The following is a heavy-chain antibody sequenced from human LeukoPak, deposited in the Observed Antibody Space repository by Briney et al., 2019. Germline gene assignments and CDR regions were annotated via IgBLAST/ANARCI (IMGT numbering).Heavy chain of an antibody. CDR2: ISAYNGNT. D-gene: IGHD3-10*01. Sequence: ASVKVSCKASGYTFTSYDINWVRQATGQGLEWMGWISAYNGNTNYAQKLQGRVTMTTDTSTSTAYMELRSLRPDDTAVYYCARSLEVRGVISYFDYWGQGTLVTVSS. CDR3: ARSLEVRGVISYFDY. J-gene: IGHJ4*02. CDR1: GYTFTSYD. V-gene: IGHV1-18*01.